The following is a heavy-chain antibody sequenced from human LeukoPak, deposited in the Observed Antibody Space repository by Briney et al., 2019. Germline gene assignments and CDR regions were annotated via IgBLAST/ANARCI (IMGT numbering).Heavy chain of an antibody. CDR1: GGSISSSDYS. J-gene: IGHJ4*02. Sequence: KPSETLSLTCTVSGGSISSSDYSWGWIRQPPGKGLEWIGSISYIGSTYYNPSLKSRVTISVDTSKNQFSLKLSSVTAADTAVYYCARRGATVTTVFDYWGQGTLVTVSS. D-gene: IGHD4-17*01. V-gene: IGHV4-39*01. CDR3: ARRGATVTTVFDY. CDR2: ISYIGST.